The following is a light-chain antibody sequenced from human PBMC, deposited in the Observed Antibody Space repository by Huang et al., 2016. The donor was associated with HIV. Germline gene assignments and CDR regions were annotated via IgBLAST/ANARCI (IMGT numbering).Light chain of an antibody. CDR3: HQYYSFPYT. J-gene: IGKJ2*01. CDR2: SAS. Sequence: DIQMTQSPTSLSASVGDRVTVTCRASQGISNYFAWFQQKPGKAPKSLIYSASTLQTGVPSRFSGSGSGTDFTLTISGLQPDDSATYYCHQYYSFPYTFGQGTKLDIK. CDR1: QGISNY. V-gene: IGKV1-16*01.